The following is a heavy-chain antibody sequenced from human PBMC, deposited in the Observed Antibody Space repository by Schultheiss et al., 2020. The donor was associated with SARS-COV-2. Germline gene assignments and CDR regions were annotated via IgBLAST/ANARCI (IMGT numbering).Heavy chain of an antibody. CDR3: ARWGGYCSSTSCYYFDY. Sequence: GGSLRLSCAASGFTFSSYGMHWVRQAPGKGLEWVAVIWYDGSNKYYADSVKGRFTISRDNSKNTLYLQMNSLRAEDTAVYYCARWGGYCSSTSCYYFDYWGQGTLVTVSS. CDR1: GFTFSSYG. D-gene: IGHD2-2*01. V-gene: IGHV3-33*01. CDR2: IWYDGSNK. J-gene: IGHJ4*02.